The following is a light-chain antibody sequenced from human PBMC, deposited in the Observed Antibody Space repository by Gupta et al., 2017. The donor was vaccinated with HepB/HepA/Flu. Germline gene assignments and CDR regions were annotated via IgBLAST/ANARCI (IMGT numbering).Light chain of an antibody. CDR3: SSYTRSSDLV. CDR2: DVS. V-gene: IGLV2-14*03. Sequence: QSALTQPASVSWSPGQSITIPCTGTSSDVGGYNYVSWYQQHPGKAPKLMIYDVSYRPLGVSNRFSGSKSGNTASLTISGLQTEDEADYYCSSYTRSSDLVFGTGTKVTVL. CDR1: SSDVGGYNY. J-gene: IGLJ1*01.